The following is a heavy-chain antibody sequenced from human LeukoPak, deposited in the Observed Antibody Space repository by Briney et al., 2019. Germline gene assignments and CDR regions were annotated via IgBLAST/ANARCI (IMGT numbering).Heavy chain of an antibody. D-gene: IGHD4-23*01. CDR3: AKDLTYTVVTRGFDY. Sequence: GGSLRLSCAASGFTFSSYAMSWVRQAPGKGLEWVSAISGSGGSTYYADSVKGRFTISRDNSKNTLYLQMNSLRAEDTAVYYCAKDLTYTVVTRGFDYWGPGTLVTVSS. J-gene: IGHJ4*02. V-gene: IGHV3-23*01. CDR1: GFTFSSYA. CDR2: ISGSGGST.